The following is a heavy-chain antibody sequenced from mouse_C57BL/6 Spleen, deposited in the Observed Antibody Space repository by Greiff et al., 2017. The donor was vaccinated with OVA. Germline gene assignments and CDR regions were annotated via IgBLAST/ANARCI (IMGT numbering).Heavy chain of an antibody. Sequence: VQLQQSGAELARPGASVKLSCKASGYTFTSYGISWVKQRTGQGLEWIGEIYPRSGNTYYNEEFKGKATLTADKSSSTAYMELRSLTSEDSAVYFCARRDYGSSHWYFDVWGTGTTVTVSS. CDR1: GYTFTSYG. CDR2: IYPRSGNT. CDR3: ARRDYGSSHWYFDV. J-gene: IGHJ1*03. V-gene: IGHV1-81*01. D-gene: IGHD1-1*01.